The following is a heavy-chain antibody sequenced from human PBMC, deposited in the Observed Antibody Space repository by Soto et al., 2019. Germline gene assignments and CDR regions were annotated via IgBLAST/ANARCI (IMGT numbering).Heavy chain of an antibody. V-gene: IGHV4-39*01. CDR3: ARHAGAGPGTRAGIVDY. J-gene: IGHJ4*02. Sequence: QLQLQESGPGLVKPSETLSLTCTVSGGSMSSSSFSWGWIRQPPGKGLEWIGTIYYSGSMYYNPSLKRPVTISVDTSKNQFSLKLSSVTAADTAVYYCARHAGAGPGTRAGIVDYWGQGTLVTVSS. D-gene: IGHD6-13*01. CDR1: GGSMSSSSFS. CDR2: IYYSGSM.